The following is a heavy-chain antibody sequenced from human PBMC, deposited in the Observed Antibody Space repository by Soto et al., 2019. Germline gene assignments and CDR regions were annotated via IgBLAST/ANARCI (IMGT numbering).Heavy chain of an antibody. CDR3: ARESSERITIFGVAPGWFDP. V-gene: IGHV1-69*06. CDR2: LIPIFGTA. D-gene: IGHD3-3*01. CDR1: GGTFSSYA. Sequence: ASVKVSCKASGGTFSSYAISWVRQAPGQGLEWMGGLIPIFGTANYAQKFQGRITITADKSTSTAYMELSSLRSEDTDVYYCARESSERITIFGVAPGWFDPWGQGTLVTVCS. J-gene: IGHJ5*02.